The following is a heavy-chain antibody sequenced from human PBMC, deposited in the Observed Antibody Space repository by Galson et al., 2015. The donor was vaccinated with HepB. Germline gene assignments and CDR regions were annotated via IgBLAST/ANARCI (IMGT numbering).Heavy chain of an antibody. V-gene: IGHV3-21*06. CDR1: GFDFSLYS. CDR3: ARSSVAARPYWFDS. CDR2: ISASSSYI. Sequence: SLRLSCAASGFDFSLYSMVWVRQAPGKGLEWVSSISASSSYIFYADSVKGRFFISRDNARNTLFLQMNSLTAEDTAVYYCARSSVAARPYWFDSWGQGTLVTVTS. D-gene: IGHD6-6*01. J-gene: IGHJ5*01.